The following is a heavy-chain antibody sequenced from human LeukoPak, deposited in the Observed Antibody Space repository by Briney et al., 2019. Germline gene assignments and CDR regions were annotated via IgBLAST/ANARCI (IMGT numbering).Heavy chain of an antibody. Sequence: SETLSLTCTVSGGSISSSSYYWGWIRQPPGKGLEWIGSIYYSGSTYYNPSLKSRATISVDTSKNQFSLKLSSVTAADTAVYYCASSRRYGDSLRWFDPWGQGTLVTVSS. J-gene: IGHJ5*02. CDR3: ASSRRYGDSLRWFDP. CDR2: IYYSGST. V-gene: IGHV4-39*01. CDR1: GGSISSSSYY. D-gene: IGHD4-17*01.